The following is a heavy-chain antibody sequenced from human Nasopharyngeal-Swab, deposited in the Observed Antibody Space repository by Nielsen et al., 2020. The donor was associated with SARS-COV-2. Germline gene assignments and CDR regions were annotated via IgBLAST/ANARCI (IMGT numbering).Heavy chain of an antibody. CDR3: ARSNYDFWSGYYSLGWFDP. Sequence: TLSLTCTVSGGSISSYYWSWIRQPPGKGLEWIGYIYYSGSTNYNPSLKSRVTISVDTSKNQFSLKLSSVTAADTAVYYCARSNYDFWSGYYSLGWFDPWGQGTLVTVSS. CDR1: GGSISSYY. J-gene: IGHJ5*02. D-gene: IGHD3-3*01. CDR2: IYYSGST. V-gene: IGHV4-59*01.